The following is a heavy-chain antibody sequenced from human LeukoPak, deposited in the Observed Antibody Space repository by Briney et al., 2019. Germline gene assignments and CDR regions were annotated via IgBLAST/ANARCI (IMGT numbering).Heavy chain of an antibody. D-gene: IGHD3-10*01. CDR1: GGSISNYY. V-gene: IGHV4-59*01. J-gene: IGHJ6*03. CDR2: IYYSGST. CDR3: ARVSYGSGSYYFLREYYYYYMDV. Sequence: PSETLSLTCTVSGGSISNYYWNWIRQPPGKGLEWIGYIYYSGSTNYNPSLKSRVTISVDTSKNQFSLKLSSVTAADTAVYYCARVSYGSGSYYFLREYYYYYMDVWGKGTTVTVSS.